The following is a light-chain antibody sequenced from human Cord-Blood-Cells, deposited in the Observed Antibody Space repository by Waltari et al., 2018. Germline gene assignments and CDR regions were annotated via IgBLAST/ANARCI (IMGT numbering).Light chain of an antibody. Sequence: IVLTPSPSPLSFSPGERATLPCRASQSVSSSYLAWYQQKPGQAPRLLIYGASSRATGIPDRFSGSGSGTDFTLTISRLEPEDFAVYYCQQYGSSPYTFGQGTKLEIK. CDR2: GAS. CDR3: QQYGSSPYT. V-gene: IGKV3-20*01. CDR1: QSVSSSY. J-gene: IGKJ2*01.